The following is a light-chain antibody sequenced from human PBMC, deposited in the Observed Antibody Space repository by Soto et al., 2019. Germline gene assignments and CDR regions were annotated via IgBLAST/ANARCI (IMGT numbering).Light chain of an antibody. CDR2: DVS. CDR1: SSDIGGYNY. Sequence: QSALTQPASVSGSPGQSITISCTGTSSDIGGYNYVSWYQQHPGKAPKLMISDVSNRPSGVSNRFSGSKSGNTASLTISGLQAEDGADYYCTSYTSSSTLYVFVTGTKLTVL. CDR3: TSYTSSSTLYV. V-gene: IGLV2-14*03. J-gene: IGLJ1*01.